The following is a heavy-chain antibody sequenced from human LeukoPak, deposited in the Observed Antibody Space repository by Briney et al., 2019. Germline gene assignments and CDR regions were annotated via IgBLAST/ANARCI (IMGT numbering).Heavy chain of an antibody. CDR3: ARSIAWGMIVVVPYYFDY. J-gene: IGHJ4*02. D-gene: IGHD3-22*01. CDR1: GYTFTSYG. CDR2: ICAYNGNT. Sequence: ASVKVSCKASGYTFTSYGISWVRQAPGQGLEGMGWICAYNGNTNYAQKLQGRVTMTTDTSTSTAYMELRSLRSDDTAVYYCARSIAWGMIVVVPYYFDYWGQGTLVTVSS. V-gene: IGHV1-18*01.